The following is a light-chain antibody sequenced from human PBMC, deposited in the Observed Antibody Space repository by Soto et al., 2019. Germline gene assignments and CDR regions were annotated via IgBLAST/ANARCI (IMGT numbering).Light chain of an antibody. CDR3: QQRTNWPPGYT. CDR1: QSVSRY. Sequence: EIVLTQSPATLSLSPGERATLSCRASQSVSRYLAWYQQKPGQAPRLLIYDVSNRATGIPARFSGSGSGTDFTLTISSLDPEDFAVYYCQQRTNWPPGYTFGQGTKLEIK. J-gene: IGKJ2*01. V-gene: IGKV3-11*01. CDR2: DVS.